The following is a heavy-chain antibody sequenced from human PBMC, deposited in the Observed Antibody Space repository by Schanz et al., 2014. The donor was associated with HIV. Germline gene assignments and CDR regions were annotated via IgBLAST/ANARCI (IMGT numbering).Heavy chain of an antibody. CDR1: GYTFTSYG. J-gene: IGHJ6*02. V-gene: IGHV1-18*01. CDR2: ISAYNGNT. CDR3: ARVEPAAVPDTFFYYGMDV. D-gene: IGHD2-2*02. Sequence: QVQLVQSGAEVKKPGASVKVSCKASGYTFTSYGINWVRQAPGQGLEWMGWISAYNGNTNYAQKLQGRVTMTTDTSTSTAYMDLRSLRSDDTAVYYCARVEPAAVPDTFFYYGMDVWGQGTTVIVSS.